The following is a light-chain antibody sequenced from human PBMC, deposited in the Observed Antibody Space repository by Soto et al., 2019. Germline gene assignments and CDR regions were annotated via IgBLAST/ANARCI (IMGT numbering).Light chain of an antibody. J-gene: IGKJ4*01. Sequence: EIVLTQSPATLSLSPGENATLSCRTSQSVRSHLAWYQQTPGQAPRLLIYDVSNRATGIPARFSGTGSGTEFTLTISGLEPEDFAVYYCQQRSNGLTFGAGTKVEIK. CDR2: DVS. CDR3: QQRSNGLT. CDR1: QSVRSH. V-gene: IGKV3-11*01.